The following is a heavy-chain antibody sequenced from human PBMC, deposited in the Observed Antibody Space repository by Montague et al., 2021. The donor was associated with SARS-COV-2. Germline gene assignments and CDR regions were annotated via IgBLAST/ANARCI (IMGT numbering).Heavy chain of an antibody. CDR3: ASGHDSSGLPEDY. V-gene: IGHV3-64*01. Sequence: SLRLSCAASGFTFRSYAMHWVRQAPGKVLEYVSAISSNGGSTYXXXSXXGRFTISRDNSKNTLYLQLGSLRAEAMAVYYCASGHDSSGLPEDYWGQGTLVTVSS. D-gene: IGHD3-22*01. CDR1: GFTFRSYA. CDR2: ISSNGGST. J-gene: IGHJ4*02.